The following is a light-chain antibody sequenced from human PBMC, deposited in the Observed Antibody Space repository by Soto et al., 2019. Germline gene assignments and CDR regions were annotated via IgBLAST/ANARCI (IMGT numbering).Light chain of an antibody. CDR2: DAS. J-gene: IGKJ5*01. CDR3: QQRSNWPPT. CDR1: QSVSSY. Sequence: EIVITQSPGTLSVSPGERATLSCRASQSVSSYLAWYQQKPGQAPRLLIYDASNRATGIPARFSGSGSGTDFTLTISSLEPEDFAVYYCQQRSNWPPTFGQGTRLEIK. V-gene: IGKV3-11*01.